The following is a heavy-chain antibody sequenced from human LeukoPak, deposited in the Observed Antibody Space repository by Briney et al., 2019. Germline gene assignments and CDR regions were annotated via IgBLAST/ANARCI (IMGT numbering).Heavy chain of an antibody. D-gene: IGHD2-15*01. CDR2: ISSSGGTM. CDR3: ARARGSYAFDI. Sequence: GGSLRLSCAASGFTFSDYYMGWIRQAPGKGLDWVSYISSSGGTMYYADSVKGRFTISRDNAKNSLYLQMNSLRAEDTAVYYCARARGSYAFDIWGQGTMVTVSS. CDR1: GFTFSDYY. J-gene: IGHJ3*02. V-gene: IGHV3-11*04.